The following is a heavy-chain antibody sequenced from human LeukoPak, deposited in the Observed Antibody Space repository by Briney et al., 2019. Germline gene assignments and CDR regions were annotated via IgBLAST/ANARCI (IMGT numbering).Heavy chain of an antibody. Sequence: GESLKISCAGSGYSFDTYWIGWVRQMPGKGLEWMGFIYPYDSDTRYSPSFQGQVTISVDKSTNTAYLQWSRLRASDTAMYYCARQLYSGFDLFDYWGQGTLVTVSS. CDR1: GYSFDTYW. CDR3: ARQLYSGFDLFDY. D-gene: IGHD5-12*01. V-gene: IGHV5-51*01. J-gene: IGHJ4*02. CDR2: IYPYDSDT.